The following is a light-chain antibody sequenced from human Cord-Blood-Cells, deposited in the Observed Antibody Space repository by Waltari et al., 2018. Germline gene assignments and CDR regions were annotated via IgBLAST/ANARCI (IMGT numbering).Light chain of an antibody. CDR3: SSYTSSSTRV. V-gene: IGLV2-14*01. CDR1: SSDLGGYNY. J-gene: IGLJ3*02. CDR2: DVS. Sequence: QSALTQPASVSGSPGQSITISSTGTSSDLGGYNYVSWYQQHPGKAPKLMIYDVSNRPSGVSNRFSGSKSGNTASLTISGLQAEDEADYYCSSYTSSSTRVFGGGTKLTVL.